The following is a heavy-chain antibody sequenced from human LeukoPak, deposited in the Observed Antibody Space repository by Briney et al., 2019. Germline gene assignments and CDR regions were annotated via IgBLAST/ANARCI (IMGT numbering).Heavy chain of an antibody. Sequence: SETLSLTCTVSGGSISSYYWSWIRQPPGKELEWIGYIFYNGSTNYSPSLKSRVTISVGTSQNQFSLKLTSVTAADTAVYYCARARYYYDNSVYPAVRFDFWGQGILVTVS. CDR2: IFYNGST. D-gene: IGHD3-22*01. J-gene: IGHJ4*02. CDR1: GGSISSYY. CDR3: ARARYYYDNSVYPAVRFDF. V-gene: IGHV4-59*01.